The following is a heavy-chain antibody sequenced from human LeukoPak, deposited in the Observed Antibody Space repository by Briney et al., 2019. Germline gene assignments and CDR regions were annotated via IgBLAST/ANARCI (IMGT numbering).Heavy chain of an antibody. V-gene: IGHV4-30-2*01. J-gene: IGHJ4*02. CDR2: IYHSGST. CDR3: ARWYCSGTSCATLDY. D-gene: IGHD2-2*01. Sequence: SETLSLTCAVSGGSISSGGYSWSWLRQPPGKGLEWIGYIYHSGSTYYNPSLKSRVTMSVDTSKNQFSLKLSSVTAADTAVYYCARWYCSGTSCATLDYWGQGTLVTVSS. CDR1: GGSISSGGYS.